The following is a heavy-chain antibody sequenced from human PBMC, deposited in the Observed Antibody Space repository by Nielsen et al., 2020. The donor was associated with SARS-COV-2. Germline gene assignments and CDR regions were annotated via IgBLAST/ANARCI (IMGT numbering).Heavy chain of an antibody. CDR1: GFTFSSYS. J-gene: IGHJ4*02. Sequence: GESLKISCAASGFTFSSYSMNWVRQAPGKGLEWVSSISSSSSYIYYADSVKGRFTISRDNSKNTLYLQMNSLRAEDTAVYYSVIWSGYYDSDYWGQGTLVTVSS. CDR3: VIWSGYYDSDY. CDR2: ISSSSSYI. D-gene: IGHD3-3*01. V-gene: IGHV3-21*04.